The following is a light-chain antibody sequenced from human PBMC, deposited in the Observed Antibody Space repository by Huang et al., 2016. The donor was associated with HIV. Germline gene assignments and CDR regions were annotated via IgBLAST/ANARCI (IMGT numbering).Light chain of an antibody. J-gene: IGKJ4*01. CDR3: HQYNNWLLS. CDR1: RSVSTN. CDR2: GSS. V-gene: IGKV3-15*01. Sequence: EIVMTQSPATLSVSPGQRVTLSCRANRSVSTNLAWYQQRHGQAPRLLIYGSSTRAPGIPARFSGSGSGTDVSRTISSLQSEDFALYYCHQYNNWLLSFGGGTRV.